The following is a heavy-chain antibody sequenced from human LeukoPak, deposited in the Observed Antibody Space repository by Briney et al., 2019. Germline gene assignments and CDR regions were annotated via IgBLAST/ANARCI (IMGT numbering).Heavy chain of an antibody. D-gene: IGHD3-10*01. CDR2: IGTAGDT. V-gene: IGHV3-13*04. CDR1: GFTFSSYV. CDR3: ARGRGWGTLDI. J-gene: IGHJ3*02. Sequence: PGGSLRLSCAVSGFTFSSYVMHWVRQGTGKGLEWVSAIGTAGDTYYPGSVKGRFTTSRENAKNSLYLQMNSLRVGDMAVYYCARGRGWGTLDIWAQGTMVTVSS.